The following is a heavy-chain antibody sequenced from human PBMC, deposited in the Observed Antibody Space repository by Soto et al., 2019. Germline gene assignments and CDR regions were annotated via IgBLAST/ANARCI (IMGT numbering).Heavy chain of an antibody. CDR3: AKLPSPYYYDSGV. J-gene: IGHJ4*02. D-gene: IGHD3-22*01. Sequence: SETLSLTCAVSGGSISSSNWWSWVRQSPGKGLEWIGEIYLGGSTNYNPSLKSRVTISVDDSKSQFSLKLSSVTAADTAVYYCAKLPSPYYYDSGVWGQGTLVTVSS. CDR2: IYLGGST. V-gene: IGHV4-4*02. CDR1: GGSISSSNW.